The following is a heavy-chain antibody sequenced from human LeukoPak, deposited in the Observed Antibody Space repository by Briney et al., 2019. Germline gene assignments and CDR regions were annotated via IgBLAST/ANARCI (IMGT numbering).Heavy chain of an antibody. CDR1: GGSISSSSYY. CDR3: ARHPRAVAGPYYFDY. V-gene: IGHV4-39*01. J-gene: IGHJ4*02. CDR2: IYYSGST. Sequence: SETLSLTCTVSGGSISSSSYYWGWIRQPPGKGLEWIGSIYYSGSTYYNPSLKSRVTISVDTSKNQFSLKLSSVTAADTAVYYCARHPRAVAGPYYFDYWGQGTLVTVSS. D-gene: IGHD6-19*01.